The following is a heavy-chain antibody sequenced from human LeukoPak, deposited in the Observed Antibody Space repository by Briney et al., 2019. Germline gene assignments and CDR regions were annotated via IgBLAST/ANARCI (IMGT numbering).Heavy chain of an antibody. D-gene: IGHD2-2*02. CDR3: ARASRCSSTSCYNPHYGMDV. CDR2: INHSGST. V-gene: IGHV4-34*01. CDR1: GGSFSGYY. J-gene: IGHJ6*02. Sequence: SETLSPTCAVYGGSFSGYYWSWIRQPPGKGLEWIGEINHSGSTNYNPSLKSRVTISVDTSKNQFSLNLSSVTAADTAVYYCARASRCSSTSCYNPHYGMDVWGQGTTVTVSS.